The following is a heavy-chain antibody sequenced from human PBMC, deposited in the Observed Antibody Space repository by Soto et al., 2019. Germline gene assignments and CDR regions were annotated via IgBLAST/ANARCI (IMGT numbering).Heavy chain of an antibody. CDR3: ATVSTYDSSGYYWDYYYGMDV. V-gene: IGHV1-18*04. Sequence: ASVKVSCKASGYTFISYGISWVRQAPGQGLEWMGWISAYNGNTNYAQKLQGRVTMTTDTSTSTAYMELRSLRSDDTAVYYCATVSTYDSSGYYWDYYYGMDVWGQGTTVTVSS. D-gene: IGHD3-22*01. J-gene: IGHJ6*02. CDR1: GYTFISYG. CDR2: ISAYNGNT.